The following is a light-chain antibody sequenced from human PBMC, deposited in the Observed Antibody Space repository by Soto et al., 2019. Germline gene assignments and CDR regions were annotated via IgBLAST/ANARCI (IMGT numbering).Light chain of an antibody. CDR1: QSVSSNY. Sequence: EIVLTQSPATLSLSPGERATLSCRASQSVSSNYLAWYQQKPGQAPRLLIYGASSRATGIPDRFSGSGSGTDFTLTISRREPEDFAVYYCQQYGSSPPITFGQGTRLEIK. J-gene: IGKJ5*01. CDR2: GAS. CDR3: QQYGSSPPIT. V-gene: IGKV3-20*01.